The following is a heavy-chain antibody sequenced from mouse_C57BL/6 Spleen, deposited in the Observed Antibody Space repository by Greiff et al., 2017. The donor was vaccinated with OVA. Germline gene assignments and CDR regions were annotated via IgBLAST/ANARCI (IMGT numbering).Heavy chain of an antibody. CDR1: GFTFTDYY. J-gene: IGHJ2*01. V-gene: IGHV7-3*01. Sequence: EVNVVESGGGLVQPGGSLSLSCAASGFTFTDYYMSWVRQPPGKALEWLGFIRNKANGYTTEYSASVKGRFTISRDNSQSILYLQMNALRAEDSATYYCARCYYGSSYYFDYWGQGTTLTVSS. CDR3: ARCYYGSSYYFDY. CDR2: IRNKANGYTT. D-gene: IGHD1-1*01.